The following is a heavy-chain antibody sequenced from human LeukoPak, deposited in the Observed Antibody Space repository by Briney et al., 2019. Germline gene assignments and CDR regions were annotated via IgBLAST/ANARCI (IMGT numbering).Heavy chain of an antibody. D-gene: IGHD3-22*01. CDR1: GGSFSGYY. J-gene: IGHJ4*02. Sequence: PSETLSLTCAVYGGSFSGYYWSWIRQPPGKGLEWIGEINHSGSTNYNPSLKSRVTISVDTSKNQFSLKLSSVTAADTAVYYCASYEGAQKFDYWGQGTLVTVSS. CDR3: ASYEGAQKFDY. CDR2: INHSGST. V-gene: IGHV4-34*01.